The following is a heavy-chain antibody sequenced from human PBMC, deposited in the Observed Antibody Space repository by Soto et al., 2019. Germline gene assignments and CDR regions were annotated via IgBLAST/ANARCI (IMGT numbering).Heavy chain of an antibody. V-gene: IGHV1-69*02. J-gene: IGHJ2*01. Sequence: QVQLVQSGAEVKKPGSSVKVSCKASGGTFSSYTISWVRQAPGQGLEWMGRIIPILGIANYAQKFQGRVTITADKSTSTAYMELSSLRSEDTAVYYCARSPAAGTGRWYFDLWGRGTLVTVSS. CDR3: ARSPAAGTGRWYFDL. CDR1: GGTFSSYT. D-gene: IGHD6-13*01. CDR2: IIPILGIA.